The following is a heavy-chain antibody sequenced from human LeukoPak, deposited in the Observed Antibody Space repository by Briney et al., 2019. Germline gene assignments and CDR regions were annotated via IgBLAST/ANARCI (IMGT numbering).Heavy chain of an antibody. J-gene: IGHJ3*02. CDR2: ISYDGSNK. V-gene: IGHV3-30-3*01. D-gene: IGHD2-2*01. Sequence: GGSLRLSCAASGFTFSSYAMHWVRQAPGKGLEWVAVISYDGSNKYYADSVKGRFTISGDNSKNTLYLQMNSLRAEDTAVYYCARIDIAVASAFILDAFGIWGQGTMVTVSS. CDR3: ARIDIAVASAFILDAFGI. CDR1: GFTFSSYA.